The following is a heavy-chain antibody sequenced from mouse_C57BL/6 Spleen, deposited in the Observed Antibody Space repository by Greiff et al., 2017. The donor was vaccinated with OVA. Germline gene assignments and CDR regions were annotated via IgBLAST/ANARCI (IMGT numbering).Heavy chain of an antibody. CDR3: ARDYYGSRTSLWYFDV. J-gene: IGHJ1*03. D-gene: IGHD1-1*01. Sequence: EVQLQESGPELVKPGASVKMSCKASGYTFTDYNMHWVKQSHGKSLEWIGYINPNNGGTSYNQKFKGKATLTVNKSSSTAYMELRSLTSEDSAVYYCARDYYGSRTSLWYFDVWGTGTTVTVSS. CDR2: INPNNGGT. V-gene: IGHV1-22*01. CDR1: GYTFTDYN.